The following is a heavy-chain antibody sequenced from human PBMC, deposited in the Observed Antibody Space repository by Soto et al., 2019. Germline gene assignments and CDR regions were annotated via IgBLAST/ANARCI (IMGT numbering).Heavy chain of an antibody. CDR3: ASWPGYSSGLANYYYYYGMDV. V-gene: IGHV5-10-1*01. D-gene: IGHD6-19*01. CDR2: IDPSDSYT. Sequence: PGESLKISCKGSGYSFTSYWISWVRQMPGKGLEWMGRIDPSDSYTNYSPSFQGHVTISADKSISTAYLQWSSLKASDTAMYYCASWPGYSSGLANYYYYYGMDVWGQGTTVTVSS. J-gene: IGHJ6*02. CDR1: GYSFTSYW.